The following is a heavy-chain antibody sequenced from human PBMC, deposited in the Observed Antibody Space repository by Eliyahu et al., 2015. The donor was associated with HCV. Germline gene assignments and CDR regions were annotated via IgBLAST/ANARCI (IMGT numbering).Heavy chain of an antibody. V-gene: IGHV4-59*01. CDR1: GGSISSYY. D-gene: IGHD6-13*01. CDR2: IYYSGST. J-gene: IGHJ4*02. Sequence: QVQLQESGPGLVKPSETLSLTCSVSGGSISSYYWNWIRQPPGKGLEWLGYIYYSGSTNYNPSLKSRITISVDTSKNQFSLKLSSVTAADTAEYYCARGYSSGWYADGLHLDHWGQGTQVTVSS. CDR3: ARGYSSGWYADGLHLDH.